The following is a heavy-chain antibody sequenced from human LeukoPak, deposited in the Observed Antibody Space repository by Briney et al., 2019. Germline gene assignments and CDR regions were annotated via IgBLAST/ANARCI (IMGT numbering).Heavy chain of an antibody. CDR2: ISHIGST. D-gene: IGHD5-24*01. CDR1: GDSLSSYY. Sequence: PSETLSLTCSVSGDSLSSYYWTWLRQPPGKGLEWVGYISHIGSTNYNPSGKNRVSMSVDTSKNHFSLKLRSVTAADTAVYYCARRRDGFLWYSDLWGRGTLVTVSS. V-gene: IGHV4-59*08. CDR3: ARRRDGFLWYSDL. J-gene: IGHJ2*01.